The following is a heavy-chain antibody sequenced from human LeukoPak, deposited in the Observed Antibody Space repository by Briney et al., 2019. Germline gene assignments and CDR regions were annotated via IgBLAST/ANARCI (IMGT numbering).Heavy chain of an antibody. Sequence: ASETLSLTCTVSGGSISGYYWSWIRQPPGKGLEWIGEINHSGSTNYNPSLKSRVTISVDTSKNQFSLKLSSVTAADTAVYYCARAGLSPKDVVVVAATPFDYWGQGTLVTVSS. CDR2: INHSGST. CDR1: GGSISGYY. J-gene: IGHJ4*02. V-gene: IGHV4-34*01. CDR3: ARAGLSPKDVVVVAATPFDY. D-gene: IGHD2-15*01.